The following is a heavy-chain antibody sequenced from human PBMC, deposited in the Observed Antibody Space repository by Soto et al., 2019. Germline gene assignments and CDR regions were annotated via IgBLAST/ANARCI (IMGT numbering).Heavy chain of an antibody. J-gene: IGHJ5*02. D-gene: IGHD4-17*01. CDR3: ANLSGDYVGWFDP. CDR2: IYYSGTA. V-gene: IGHV4-39*01. CDR1: GGSIIGSGFH. Sequence: ETLSLTCTVSGGSIIGSGFHWAWIRQPPGKGLEWIGSIYYSGTANYSPSLKSRLAIDVDTSKNQFSLRLSSVTAADTAVYYCANLSGDYVGWFDPWGQEPRFTFSS.